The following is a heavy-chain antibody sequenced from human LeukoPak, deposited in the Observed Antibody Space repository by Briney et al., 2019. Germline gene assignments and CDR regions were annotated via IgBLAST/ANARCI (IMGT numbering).Heavy chain of an antibody. CDR2: IYSGGST. J-gene: IGHJ4*02. CDR3: ARDSPINTYYYGSGSYYLI. D-gene: IGHD3-10*01. CDR1: GFTVSSNY. V-gene: IGHV3-53*01. Sequence: PGGSLRLSCAASGFTVSSNYMSWVRQAPGKGLEWISVIYSGGSTYYADSVKGRFTISRDNSKNTLYLQMNSLRAEDTAVYYCARDSPINTYYYGSGSYYLIWGQGTLVTVSS.